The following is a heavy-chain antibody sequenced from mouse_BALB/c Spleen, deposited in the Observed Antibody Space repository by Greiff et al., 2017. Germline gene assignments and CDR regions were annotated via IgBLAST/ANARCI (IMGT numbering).Heavy chain of an antibody. V-gene: IGHV5-12-1*01. D-gene: IGHD2-14*01. CDR1: GFAFSSYD. J-gene: IGHJ2*01. CDR3: ARHVYYRYYFDY. CDR2: ISSGGGST. Sequence: EVQLVESGGGLVKPGGSLKLSCAASGFAFSSYDMSWVRQTPEKRLEWVAYISSGGGSTYYPDTVKGRFTISRDNAKNTLYLQMSSLKSEDTAMYYCARHVYYRYYFDYWGQGTTLTVSS.